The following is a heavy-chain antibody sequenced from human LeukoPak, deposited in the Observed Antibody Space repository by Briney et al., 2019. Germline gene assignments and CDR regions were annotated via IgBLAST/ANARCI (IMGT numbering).Heavy chain of an antibody. CDR1: GFTFSSYS. CDR2: ISSSSSYI. Sequence: GGSLRLSCAASGFTFSSYSMNWVRQAPGKGLEWVSSISSSSSYIYYADSVKGQFTISRDNAKNSLYLQMNSLRAEDTAVYYCARDADNYYDSSGYSDYWGQGTLVTVSS. V-gene: IGHV3-21*01. D-gene: IGHD3-22*01. J-gene: IGHJ4*02. CDR3: ARDADNYYDSSGYSDY.